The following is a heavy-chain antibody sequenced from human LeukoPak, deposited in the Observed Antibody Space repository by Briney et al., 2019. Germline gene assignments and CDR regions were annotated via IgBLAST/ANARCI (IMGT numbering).Heavy chain of an antibody. CDR3: ARDPAHDYYGSGSLDY. V-gene: IGHV3-30*04. CDR2: ISYDGSNK. CDR1: GFTFSSYA. D-gene: IGHD3-10*01. Sequence: PGGSLRLSCAASGFTFSSYAMHWVRQAPGKGLEWVAVISYDGSNKYYADSVKGRFTISRDNSKSTLYLQMNSLRAEDTAVYYCARDPAHDYYGSGSLDYWGQGTLVTVSS. J-gene: IGHJ4*02.